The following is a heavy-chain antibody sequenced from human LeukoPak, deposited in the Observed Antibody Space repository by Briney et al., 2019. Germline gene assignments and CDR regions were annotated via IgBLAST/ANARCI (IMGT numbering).Heavy chain of an antibody. J-gene: IGHJ5*02. CDR3: ARGLAEGINWFDP. Sequence: SETLSLTCTVSAGSITGYYWSWIRQPPGKGLEWIGFIYYSGSTNYNPSLKSRVTISVDTSKNQFSLKLTSVTAADTAVYYCARGLAEGINWFDPWGQGTLVTVSS. V-gene: IGHV4-59*01. CDR2: IYYSGST. D-gene: IGHD2-15*01. CDR1: AGSITGYY.